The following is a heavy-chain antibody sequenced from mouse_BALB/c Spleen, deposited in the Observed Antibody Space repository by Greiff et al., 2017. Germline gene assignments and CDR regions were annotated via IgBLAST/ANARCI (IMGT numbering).Heavy chain of an antibody. CDR3: ARGGDFAY. V-gene: IGHV5-4*02. CDR2: ISDGGSYT. J-gene: IGHJ3*01. Sequence: EVKLVESGGGLVKPGGSLKLSCAASGFTFSDYYMYWVRQTPEKRLEWVATISDGGSYTYYPDSVKGRFTISRDNAKNNLYLQMSSLKSEDTAMYYCARGGDFAYWGQGTLVTVSA. CDR1: GFTFSDYY.